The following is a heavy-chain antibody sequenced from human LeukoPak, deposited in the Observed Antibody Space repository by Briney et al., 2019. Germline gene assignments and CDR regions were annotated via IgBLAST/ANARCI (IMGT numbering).Heavy chain of an antibody. J-gene: IGHJ4*02. CDR1: GYTFTGYY. Sequence: ASVKVSCKASGYTFTGYYMHWVRQAPGQGLEWMGWINPNSGGTNYAQKFQGRVTMTRATSIRTAYMELSRLRSDDTAVYYCAKDSDSGSYEFDYWGQGTLVTVSS. V-gene: IGHV1-2*02. CDR3: AKDSDSGSYEFDY. D-gene: IGHD1-26*01. CDR2: INPNSGGT.